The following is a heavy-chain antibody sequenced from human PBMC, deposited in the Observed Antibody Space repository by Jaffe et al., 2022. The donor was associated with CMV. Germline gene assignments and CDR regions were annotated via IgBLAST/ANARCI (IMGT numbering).Heavy chain of an antibody. D-gene: IGHD3-3*01. V-gene: IGHV1-2*04. CDR3: ARGATIFGVVTNDAFDI. CDR1: GYTFTGYY. CDR2: INPNSGGT. Sequence: QVQLVQSGAEVKKPGASVKVSCKASGYTFTGYYMHWVRQAPGQGLEWMGWINPNSGGTNYAQKFQGWVTMTRDTSISTAYMELSRLRSDDTAVYYCARGATIFGVVTNDAFDIWGQGTMVTVSS. J-gene: IGHJ3*02.